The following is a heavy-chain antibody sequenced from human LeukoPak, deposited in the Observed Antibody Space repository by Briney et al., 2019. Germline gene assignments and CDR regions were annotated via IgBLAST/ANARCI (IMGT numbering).Heavy chain of an antibody. D-gene: IGHD3-22*01. CDR3: ARASYSYDINGWVPFDY. Sequence: SETLSLTCTVSGGSISSYYWSWIRQPAGKGLEWIGRIYTSGSTNYNPSLKSRATMSVDTSKNQFSLRLSSVTAADTAVYYCARASYSYDINGWVPFDYWGQGTLVTVSS. CDR2: IYTSGST. V-gene: IGHV4-4*07. CDR1: GGSISSYY. J-gene: IGHJ4*02.